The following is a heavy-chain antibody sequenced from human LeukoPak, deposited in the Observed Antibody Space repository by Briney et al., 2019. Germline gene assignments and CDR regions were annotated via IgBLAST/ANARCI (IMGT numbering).Heavy chain of an antibody. CDR1: GGSLSGYY. D-gene: IGHD3-3*01. CDR2: INHSGGT. J-gene: IGHJ5*02. CDR3: ARETYYDFWSGYRYNWFDP. V-gene: IGHV4-34*01. Sequence: SETLSLTCAVYGGSLSGYYWTWIRQPPGKGLEWIGEINHSGGTNYKSSLKSRVSISVDTSKNQFSLKLSSVTAADTAVYYCARETYYDFWSGYRYNWFDPWGQGTLVTVSS.